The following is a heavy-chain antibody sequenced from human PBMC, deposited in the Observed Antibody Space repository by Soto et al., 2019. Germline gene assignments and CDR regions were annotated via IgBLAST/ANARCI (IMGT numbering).Heavy chain of an antibody. J-gene: IGHJ5*02. D-gene: IGHD1-7*01. CDR2: ISAYNGNT. CDR3: ARDRGRARNSGREYNWFDP. Sequence: QVQLVQSGAEVKKPGASVKVSCKASGYTFTSYGISWVRQAPGQGLEWMGWISAYNGNTNYAQKLQGRVTMTTDTSTSTAYMELRSLRSDDTAVYYCARDRGRARNSGREYNWFDPWGQGTLVTVSS. V-gene: IGHV1-18*01. CDR1: GYTFTSYG.